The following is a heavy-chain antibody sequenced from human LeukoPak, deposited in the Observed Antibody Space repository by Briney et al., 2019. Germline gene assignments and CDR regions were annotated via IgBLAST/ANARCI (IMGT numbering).Heavy chain of an antibody. V-gene: IGHV3-23*01. Sequence: PGGSLRLSCEASGFTFSSYAMSWVRLAPGKGLEWVSGISGGGGGTYYADSVKGRFTISRDNSKNTLYLQMNSLRAEDTAVYYRARKYYYMDVWGKGTTVTVSS. J-gene: IGHJ6*03. CDR1: GFTFSSYA. CDR3: ARKYYYMDV. CDR2: ISGGGGGT.